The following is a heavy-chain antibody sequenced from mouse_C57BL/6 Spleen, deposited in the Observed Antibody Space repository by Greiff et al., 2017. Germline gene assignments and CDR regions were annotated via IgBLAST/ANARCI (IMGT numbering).Heavy chain of an antibody. CDR3: TLITTVVPGAY. CDR2: IYPGNSDT. CDR1: GYTFTSYW. D-gene: IGHD1-1*01. V-gene: IGHV1-5*01. J-gene: IGHJ3*01. Sequence: VQLQQSGPVLARPGASVKMSCKTSGYTFTSYWMNWVKQRHGQGLEWIGAIYPGNSDTSYNQKFKGKAKLTAVTSASTAYMELSSLTNEDSAVYYCTLITTVVPGAYWGQGTLVTVSA.